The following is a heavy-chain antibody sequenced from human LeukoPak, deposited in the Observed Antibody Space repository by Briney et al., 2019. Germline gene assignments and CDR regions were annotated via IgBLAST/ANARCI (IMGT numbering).Heavy chain of an antibody. CDR1: GFTFSSYS. CDR2: ISSSSSTI. J-gene: IGHJ4*02. V-gene: IGHV3-48*04. Sequence: GGSLRLSCAASGFTFSSYSMNWVRQAPGKGLEWVSYISSSSSTIYYADSVKGRFTISRDNAKNSLYLQMNSLRAEDTAVYYCARDRAYCGSDCYSAVDYWGQGTLVTVSS. D-gene: IGHD2-21*02. CDR3: ARDRAYCGSDCYSAVDY.